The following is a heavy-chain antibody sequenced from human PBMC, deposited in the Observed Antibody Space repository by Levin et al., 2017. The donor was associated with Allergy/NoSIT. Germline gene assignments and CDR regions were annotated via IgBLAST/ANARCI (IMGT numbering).Heavy chain of an antibody. CDR3: ARERGSGYGDRIFDY. V-gene: IGHV1-3*01. CDR1: GYTFTSYA. Sequence: RGESLKISCKASGYTFTSYAMHWVRQAPGQRLEWMGWINAGNGNTKYSQKFQGRVTITRDTSASTAYMELSSLRSEDTAVYYCARERGSGYGDRIFDYWGQGTLVTVSS. D-gene: IGHD4-17*01. J-gene: IGHJ4*02. CDR2: INAGNGNT.